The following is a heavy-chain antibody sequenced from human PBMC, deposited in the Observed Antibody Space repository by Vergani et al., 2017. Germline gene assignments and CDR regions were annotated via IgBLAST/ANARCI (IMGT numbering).Heavy chain of an antibody. CDR2: ISGSGGST. Sequence: EVQLLESGGGLVQPGGSLRLSCAASGFTFSSYAMSWVRQAPGKGQEWVSAISGSGGSTYYADSVKGRFTISRDNSKNTLYLQMNSLRAEDKAVYYCAKLGGKQLSRNWFDPWGQGTLVTVSS. D-gene: IGHD6-6*01. CDR3: AKLGGKQLSRNWFDP. V-gene: IGHV3-23*01. J-gene: IGHJ5*02. CDR1: GFTFSSYA.